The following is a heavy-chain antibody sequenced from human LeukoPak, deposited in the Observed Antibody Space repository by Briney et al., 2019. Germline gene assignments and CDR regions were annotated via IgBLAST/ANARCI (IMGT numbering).Heavy chain of an antibody. CDR1: GFTFSTYT. J-gene: IGHJ4*02. V-gene: IGHV3-48*01. CDR2: ISSSSTTI. D-gene: IGHD4-17*01. Sequence: GGSLRLSCAASGFTFSTYTMNWVRQAPGKGLEWISYISSSSTTIYYADSVKGRFTISRDNAKNSLYLQMNSLRAEDTAVYYCARVYGDYFHYWGQGTLVTVSS. CDR3: ARVYGDYFHY.